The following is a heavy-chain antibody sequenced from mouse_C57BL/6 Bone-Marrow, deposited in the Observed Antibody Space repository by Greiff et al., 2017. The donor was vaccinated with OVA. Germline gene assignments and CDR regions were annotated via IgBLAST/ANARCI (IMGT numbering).Heavy chain of an antibody. J-gene: IGHJ4*01. CDR1: GYTFTSYT. Sequence: VQLQQPGAELVKPGASVKMSCKASGYTFTSYTMHWVKQRPGQGLEWIGYINPSSGYTKYNQKFKDKATLTADKSSSTAYMQLSSLTSEDSAVYYCARDDSMGFYYAMDYWGQGTSVTVSS. D-gene: IGHD2-10*02. CDR3: ARDDSMGFYYAMDY. V-gene: IGHV1-4*01. CDR2: INPSSGYT.